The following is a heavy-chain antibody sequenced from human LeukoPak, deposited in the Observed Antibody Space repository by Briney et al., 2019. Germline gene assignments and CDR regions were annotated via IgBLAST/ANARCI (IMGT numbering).Heavy chain of an antibody. Sequence: PGGSLRLSCAPSGFAFSRFYMNWVRQAPGKGLEWVSYIDYSGRDIYYADSVKGRFTISRDNAKNSLYLQMHSLRAEDTAVYYCVRDREAGQQRAKAFWGQGTLVTVSS. J-gene: IGHJ4*02. CDR1: GFAFSRFY. CDR3: VRDREAGQQRAKAF. CDR2: IDYSGRDI. V-gene: IGHV3-21*05. D-gene: IGHD6-13*01.